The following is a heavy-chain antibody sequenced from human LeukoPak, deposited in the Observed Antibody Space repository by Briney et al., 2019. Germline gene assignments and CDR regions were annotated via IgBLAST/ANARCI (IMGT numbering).Heavy chain of an antibody. D-gene: IGHD2-2*02. J-gene: IGHJ4*02. CDR1: GYTLTELS. Sequence: ASVKVSCKVSGYTLTELSMHWVRQAPGKGLEWMGGFDPEDGETIYAQKFQGRVTITADKSTSTAYMELSSLRSDDTAVYYCARRYCSSTSCYTGEDYWGQGTLVTVSS. V-gene: IGHV1-24*01. CDR2: FDPEDGET. CDR3: ARRYCSSTSCYTGEDY.